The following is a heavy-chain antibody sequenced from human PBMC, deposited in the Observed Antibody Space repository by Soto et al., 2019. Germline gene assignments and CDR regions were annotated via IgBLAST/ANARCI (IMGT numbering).Heavy chain of an antibody. CDR3: ARDIYYFDY. CDR2: ISSSSSTL. V-gene: IGHV3-48*02. J-gene: IGHJ4*02. D-gene: IGHD3-3*02. CDR1: GFTFSSYS. Sequence: SGGSLRRSCAAAGFTFSSYSMNWVRQAPGKGLEWVSYISSSSSTLYYADSVKGRCTISIDNAKNSLYLQMNSLRDEDTAVYYCARDIYYFDYWGQGTLVTVSS.